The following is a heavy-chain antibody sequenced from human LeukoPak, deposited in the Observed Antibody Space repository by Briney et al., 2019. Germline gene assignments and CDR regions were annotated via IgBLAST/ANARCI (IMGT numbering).Heavy chain of an antibody. J-gene: IGHJ5*02. Sequence: SVKVSCKASGGTFSSYAISWVRQAPGQGLEWMGGIIPIFGTANYAQKFQGRVTITADESTSTAYMELSSLRSGDTAVYYCAREGRGIVVVPAAIRGRPEPRYNWFDPWGQGTLVTVSS. D-gene: IGHD2-2*02. CDR1: GGTFSSYA. CDR3: AREGRGIVVVPAAIRGRPEPRYNWFDP. CDR2: IIPIFGTA. V-gene: IGHV1-69*13.